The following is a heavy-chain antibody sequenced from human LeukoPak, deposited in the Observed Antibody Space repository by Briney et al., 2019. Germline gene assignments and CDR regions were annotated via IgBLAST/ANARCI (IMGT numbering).Heavy chain of an antibody. D-gene: IGHD1-26*01. J-gene: IGHJ5*02. CDR3: ARGGDYSGWFDP. CDR2: ISTSSSTI. V-gene: IGHV3-48*01. CDR1: GFTFSSYS. Sequence: GGSLRLSCAASGFTFSSYSMNWVRQAPGKGLEWVSYISTSSSTICYADSVKGRFTISRDNAKNSLYLQMNYLRAEDTAVYYCARGGDYSGWFDPWGRGTLVTVSS.